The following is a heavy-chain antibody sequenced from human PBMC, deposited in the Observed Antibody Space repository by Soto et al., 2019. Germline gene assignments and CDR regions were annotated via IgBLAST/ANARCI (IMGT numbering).Heavy chain of an antibody. D-gene: IGHD2-15*01. V-gene: IGHV1-3*01. Sequence: QVQLVQSGAEVKKPGASVKVSCKASGYTFTNNSIHWVRQAPGQRLERMGWINAANGNTKYSQKFQGRVTITRDPSASTAYMELSSLGSEDTAVYYCARDQGLCSGGSCWGYLDYWGQGTLVTVSS. CDR1: GYTFTNNS. CDR2: INAANGNT. J-gene: IGHJ4*02. CDR3: ARDQGLCSGGSCWGYLDY.